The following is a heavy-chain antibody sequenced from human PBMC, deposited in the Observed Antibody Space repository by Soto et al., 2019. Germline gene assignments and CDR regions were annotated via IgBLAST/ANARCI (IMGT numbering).Heavy chain of an antibody. V-gene: IGHV1-2*02. D-gene: IGHD3-3*01. J-gene: IGHJ6*02. CDR1: GYTFTCYY. Sequence: QVQLVQSGAEVKKPGASVKVSCKASGYTFTCYYMHWVRQAPGQGLEWMGWINPNSGGTNYAQKFQGRVTMTRDTSISTAYMELSRLRSDDTAVYYCARSYYDFWSGLYGMDVWGQGTTVTVSS. CDR3: ARSYYDFWSGLYGMDV. CDR2: INPNSGGT.